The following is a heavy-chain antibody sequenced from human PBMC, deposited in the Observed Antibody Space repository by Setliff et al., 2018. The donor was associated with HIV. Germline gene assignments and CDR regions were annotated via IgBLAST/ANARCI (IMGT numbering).Heavy chain of an antibody. CDR3: AREDYYYYGMDV. J-gene: IGHJ6*02. CDR2: IYHTGSS. V-gene: IGHV4-59*04. Sequence: PSETLSLTCTVSGGSISSYYWSWIRQSPGKGLEWIGNIYHTGSSYYNPSLNDRATISLDTSKNQFSLKLSSVTAADTAVYYCAREDYYYYGMDVWGQGTTVTVSS. CDR1: GGSISSYY.